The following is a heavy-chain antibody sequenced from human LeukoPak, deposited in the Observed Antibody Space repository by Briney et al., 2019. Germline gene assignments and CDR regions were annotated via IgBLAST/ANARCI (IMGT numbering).Heavy chain of an antibody. D-gene: IGHD3-16*02. CDR1: GGSISSYY. J-gene: IGHJ2*01. CDR2: IYYSGST. V-gene: IGHV4-59*08. Sequence: SETLSLTCTVSGGSISSYYWSWIRQPPGKGLEWIGYIYYSGSTNYNPSLKSRVTISVDTSKNQFSLKLSSVTAADTAGYFCSRLLWGSYRRPDWYLDLWARDTRVTVPS. CDR3: SRLLWGSYRRPDWYLDL.